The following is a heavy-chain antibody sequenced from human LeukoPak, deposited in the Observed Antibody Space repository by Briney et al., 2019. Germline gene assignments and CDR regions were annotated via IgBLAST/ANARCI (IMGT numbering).Heavy chain of an antibody. CDR2: ISYDGCNK. Sequence: GRSLRLSCAASGFTFSSYAMRWVRQAPGKGLEWVGVISYDGCNKYYADSVKGRFTNSRDNSKNTLYLQMNSLRAADTAVYYCARGASRGDNDYWGQGTLVTVSS. CDR1: GFTFSSYA. D-gene: IGHD6-25*01. CDR3: ARGASRGDNDY. V-gene: IGHV3-30*01. J-gene: IGHJ4*02.